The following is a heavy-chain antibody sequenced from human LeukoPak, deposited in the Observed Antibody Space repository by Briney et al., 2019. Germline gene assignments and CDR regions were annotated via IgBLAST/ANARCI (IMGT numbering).Heavy chain of an antibody. V-gene: IGHV3-23*01. CDR3: AKVLSGSQDY. J-gene: IGHJ4*02. CDR1: GFTFSSYA. CDR2: IGGGGEST. Sequence: GRSLRLSCAASGFTFSSYAMSWVRQDPGKGLEWVSTIGGGGESTYYADSVKGRFTISRDNSKNTVYLQMNSLRAEDTAVYYCAKVLSGSQDYWGQGTLVTVFS. D-gene: IGHD1-26*01.